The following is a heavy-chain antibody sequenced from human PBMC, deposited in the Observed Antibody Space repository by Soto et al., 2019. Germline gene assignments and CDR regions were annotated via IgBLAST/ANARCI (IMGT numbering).Heavy chain of an antibody. CDR3: ARGHSITIFGVIIYNAFDI. CDR2: MNPNSGNT. D-gene: IGHD3-3*01. J-gene: IGHJ3*02. CDR1: GYTFTSYD. Sequence: ASVKVSCKASGYTFTSYDINWVRQATGQGLEWMGWMNPNSGNTGYAQKFQGRVTMTRNTSISTAYMELSSLRSEDTAVYYCARGHSITIFGVIIYNAFDIWGQGTMVT. V-gene: IGHV1-8*01.